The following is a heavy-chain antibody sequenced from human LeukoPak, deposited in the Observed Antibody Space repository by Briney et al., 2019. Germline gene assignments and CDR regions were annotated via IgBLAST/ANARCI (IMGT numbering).Heavy chain of an antibody. Sequence: ASVKVSCKASGYTFSKCYMHWVRQAPGQGLEWMGIINPSGGNTSYAQKFQGRVTVTRDTSTNTVYMELSSLRSEDTAVYYCARGWTAPYYYYGMDVWGQGTTVTVSS. D-gene: IGHD3/OR15-3a*01. CDR3: ARGWTAPYYYYGMDV. CDR2: INPSGGNT. V-gene: IGHV1-46*01. J-gene: IGHJ6*02. CDR1: GYTFSKCY.